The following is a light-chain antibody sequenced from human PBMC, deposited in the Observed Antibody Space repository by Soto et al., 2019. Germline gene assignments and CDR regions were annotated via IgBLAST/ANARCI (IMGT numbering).Light chain of an antibody. Sequence: EIELTQSPATLSLSPGERATLSCRASRSVRSYLAWYQQKPGQAPRLLIYDASNRAAGIPARFSGSGSETDFTLTISNLEPEDVAVYYCQQRYAWPPITFGQGTRLEIK. J-gene: IGKJ5*01. CDR1: RSVRSY. V-gene: IGKV3-11*01. CDR2: DAS. CDR3: QQRYAWPPIT.